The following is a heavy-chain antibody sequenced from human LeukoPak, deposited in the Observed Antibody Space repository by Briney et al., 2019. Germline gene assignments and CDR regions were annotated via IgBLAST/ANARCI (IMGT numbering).Heavy chain of an antibody. V-gene: IGHV3-64*02. CDR3: ATLPNSGIAVAGDY. Sequence: GGSLRLSCVASGFIFSAYSMQWVRQAPGKRLEYVSGISPDGTNIFYADSVKGRFTMSRDNSNNMVYLQMGSLRAEDTAVYYCATLPNSGIAVAGDYWGQGTLVTVSS. CDR1: GFIFSAYS. CDR2: ISPDGTNI. J-gene: IGHJ4*02. D-gene: IGHD6-19*01.